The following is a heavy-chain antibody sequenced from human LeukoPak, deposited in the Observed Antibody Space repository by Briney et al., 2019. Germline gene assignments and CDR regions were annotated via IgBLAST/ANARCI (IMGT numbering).Heavy chain of an antibody. Sequence: GGSLRLSCAASGFSFSSYWMSWVRQAPGKGLEWVANIKEDGSEKNYVDSVKGRFTISRDDAKNSLYLQMNTLRAEDTAVYYCGRSGIVTTAVPFWGQGTLVTVSS. D-gene: IGHD1-26*01. J-gene: IGHJ4*02. CDR3: GRSGIVTTAVPF. CDR2: IKEDGSEK. V-gene: IGHV3-7*01. CDR1: GFSFSSYW.